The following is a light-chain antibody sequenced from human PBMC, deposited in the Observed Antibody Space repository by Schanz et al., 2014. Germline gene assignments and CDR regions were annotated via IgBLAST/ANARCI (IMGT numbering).Light chain of an antibody. CDR3: SSYTSSATYWV. Sequence: QSALTQPASVSGSPGQSITISCTGTSSDVGGYNYVSWYQQHPGKAPKLMIYDVSNRPSGVSNRFSGSKSGNTASLTISWLQAEDEADYHCSSYTSSATYWVFGGGTKLTVL. V-gene: IGLV2-14*01. J-gene: IGLJ3*02. CDR2: DVS. CDR1: SSDVGGYNY.